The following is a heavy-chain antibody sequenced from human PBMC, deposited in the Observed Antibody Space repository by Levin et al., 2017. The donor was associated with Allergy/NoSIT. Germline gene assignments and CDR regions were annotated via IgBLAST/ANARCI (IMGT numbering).Heavy chain of an antibody. J-gene: IGHJ4*02. Sequence: GESLKISCAASGFTFNTYGMSWVRQAPGKGLEWVSGISGSGGATYYADSVKGRFTISRDNSKNTLYLPMNSLRVEDTAIYYCANGFSPDYWGQGTLVTVSS. V-gene: IGHV3-23*01. D-gene: IGHD3-3*01. CDR2: ISGSGGAT. CDR1: GFTFNTYG. CDR3: ANGFSPDY.